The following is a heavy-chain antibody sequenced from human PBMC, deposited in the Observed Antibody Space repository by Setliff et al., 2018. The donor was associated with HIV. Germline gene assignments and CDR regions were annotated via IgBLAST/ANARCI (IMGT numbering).Heavy chain of an antibody. CDR2: ISSSGSTI. Sequence: GGSLRLSCAASGFTFSSYEINWVRQAPGKGLEWVSYISSSGSTIYYADSVKGRFTISRDNAKNSLYLQMNSLRAEDTAVHYCARGGGGSHTPYYYYMDVWGKGTTVTVSS. CDR1: GFTFSSYE. CDR3: ARGGGGSHTPYYYYMDV. J-gene: IGHJ6*03. V-gene: IGHV3-48*03. D-gene: IGHD2-15*01.